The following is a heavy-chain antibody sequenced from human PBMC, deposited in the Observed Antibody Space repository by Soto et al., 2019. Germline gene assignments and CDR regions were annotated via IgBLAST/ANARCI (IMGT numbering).Heavy chain of an antibody. CDR3: VKDGGYCSSATCYSPRDHYFDS. CDR2: IKFDESVK. J-gene: IGHJ4*02. Sequence: QSGGSLRLSCVASGFTFSYYWMSWVRQAPGKGPEWVANIKFDESVKQYVDSVRGRFSISRDNFRNSLFLQMNSLRAGDTAIYYCVKDGGYCSSATCYSPRDHYFDSWGQGTQVTVSS. V-gene: IGHV3-7*03. CDR1: GFTFSYYW. D-gene: IGHD2-2*01.